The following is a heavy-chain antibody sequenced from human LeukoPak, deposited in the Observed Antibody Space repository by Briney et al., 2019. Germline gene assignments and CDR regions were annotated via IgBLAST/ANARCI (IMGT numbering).Heavy chain of an antibody. Sequence: PGGSLRLSCAASGFTFNNYAMSWVRQAPGEGLDWVSALSASGCTTYYADSVKGRFTISRDNSENTLYLQMNSLRAEDTAVYYCAREPREYCSRIACPNWFESWGQGTLVTVSS. CDR1: GFTFNNYA. D-gene: IGHD2-2*01. CDR2: LSASGCTT. V-gene: IGHV3-23*01. J-gene: IGHJ5*01. CDR3: AREPREYCSRIACPNWFES.